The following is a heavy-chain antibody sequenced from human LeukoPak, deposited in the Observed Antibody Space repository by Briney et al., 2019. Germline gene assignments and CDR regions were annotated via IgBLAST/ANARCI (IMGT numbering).Heavy chain of an antibody. V-gene: IGHV3-30*02. Sequence: GGSLRLSCAASGFTFSSYGMHWVRQAPGKGLEWVAFIRYDGSNKYYADSVKGRFTISRDNSKNTLYLQMNSLRAEDTAVYYCARELAGHYYGSGSSFDYWGQRTLVTVSS. D-gene: IGHD3-10*01. J-gene: IGHJ4*02. CDR1: GFTFSSYG. CDR2: IRYDGSNK. CDR3: ARELAGHYYGSGSSFDY.